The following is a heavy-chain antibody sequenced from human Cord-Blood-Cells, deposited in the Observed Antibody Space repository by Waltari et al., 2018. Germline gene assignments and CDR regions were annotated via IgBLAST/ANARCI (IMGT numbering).Heavy chain of an antibody. Sequence: QVQLVQSGAEVKKPGASVKVSCKASGYTFTGYYMPWVRQAPGQGLEWMGRINPNSGGTNHAQKFQGGVTITRDTSISTAYMELSRLRSDDTAVYYCARDWKRWGVGFDYWGQGTLVTVSS. J-gene: IGHJ4*02. CDR2: INPNSGGT. CDR3: ARDWKRWGVGFDY. D-gene: IGHD3-16*01. V-gene: IGHV1-2*06. CDR1: GYTFTGYY.